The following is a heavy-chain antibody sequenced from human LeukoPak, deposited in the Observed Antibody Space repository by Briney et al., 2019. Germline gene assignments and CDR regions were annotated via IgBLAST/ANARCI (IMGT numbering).Heavy chain of an antibody. V-gene: IGHV3-66*01. J-gene: IGHJ4*02. D-gene: IGHD6-19*01. Sequence: GSLRLSCAASGFTFRSFAMSWVRQAPGKGLEWLSVIYSGGSTYYADSVKGRFTISRDNSKNTVYLQMNSLRVEDTAVYYCARGGSVPATRSFDYWGQGTLVTVSS. CDR1: GFTFRSFA. CDR2: IYSGGST. CDR3: ARGGSVPATRSFDY.